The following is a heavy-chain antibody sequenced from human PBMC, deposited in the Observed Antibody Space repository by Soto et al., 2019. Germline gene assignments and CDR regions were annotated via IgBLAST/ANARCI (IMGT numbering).Heavy chain of an antibody. CDR3: ARGDYYDSSGFDY. CDR1: GGSISSYY. CDR2: IYYSGST. J-gene: IGHJ4*02. D-gene: IGHD3-22*01. Sequence: SETLSLTYTVSGGSISSYYWSWIRQPPGKGLEWIGYIYYSGSTNYNPSLKSRVTISVDTSKNQFSLKLSSVTAADTAVYYCARGDYYDSSGFDYWGQGTLVTVSS. V-gene: IGHV4-59*01.